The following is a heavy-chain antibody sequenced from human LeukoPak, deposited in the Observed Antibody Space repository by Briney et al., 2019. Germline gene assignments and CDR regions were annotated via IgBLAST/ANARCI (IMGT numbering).Heavy chain of an antibody. CDR3: ARDVGYWYVYVC. V-gene: IGHV1-2*02. CDR2: INPNCVGT. CDR1: GYTFPVYY. Sequence: VSVKLSYKSSGYTFPVYYLHWVRQAPGPGLVWVGCINPNCVGTNYAQKFKGSVTVTRDTPSSTAYMELSSLRCADTFVYYSARDVGYWYVYVCWSQGTLVTV. D-gene: IGHD5-18*01. J-gene: IGHJ4*02.